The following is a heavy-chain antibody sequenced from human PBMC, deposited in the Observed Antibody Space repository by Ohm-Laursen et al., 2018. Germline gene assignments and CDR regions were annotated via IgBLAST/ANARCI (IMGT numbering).Heavy chain of an antibody. J-gene: IGHJ5*02. CDR2: IYHSGST. CDR3: ARGLWWFDP. CDR1: GYSISSGYF. Sequence: SDTLSLTCAVSGYSISSGYFWGWIRQPPGKGLEWIGTIYHSGSTYYNPSLKSRVTISVDTSKNQFSLKLSSATAADTALYYCARGLWWFDPWGQGTLVTVSS. V-gene: IGHV4-38-2*01.